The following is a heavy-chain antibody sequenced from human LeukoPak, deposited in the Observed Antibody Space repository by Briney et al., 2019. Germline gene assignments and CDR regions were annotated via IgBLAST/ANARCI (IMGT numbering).Heavy chain of an antibody. D-gene: IGHD3-10*01. CDR1: GFTFSSYW. CDR2: IKQDGSEK. Sequence: GGSLRLSCAASGFTFSSYWMSWVRQAPGKVLEWVANIKQDGSEKYYVDSVKGRFTISRDNAKNSLYLQMNSLRAEDTAVYYCARVSSGFGELWGYYMDVWGKGTTVTISS. CDR3: ARVSSGFGELWGYYMDV. J-gene: IGHJ6*03. V-gene: IGHV3-7*01.